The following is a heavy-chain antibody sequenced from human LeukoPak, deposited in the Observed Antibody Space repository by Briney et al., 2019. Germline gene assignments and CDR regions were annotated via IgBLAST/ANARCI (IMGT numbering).Heavy chain of an antibody. V-gene: IGHV4-31*03. CDR1: GGSISSGGYY. CDR2: IYYSGST. Sequence: SETLSLTCTVSGGSISSGGYYWSWIRQPPGKGLEGIGYIYYSGSTYYNPSLKSRVTISVDTSKHQFSLKLSSVPAADTAVYYCARVTRENYYDSSGYYSFDYWGQGTLVTVSS. J-gene: IGHJ4*02. D-gene: IGHD3-22*01. CDR3: ARVTRENYYDSSGYYSFDY.